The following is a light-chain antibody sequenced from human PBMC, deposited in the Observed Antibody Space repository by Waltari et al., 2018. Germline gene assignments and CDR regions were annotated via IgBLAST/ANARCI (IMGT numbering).Light chain of an antibody. J-gene: IGLJ3*02. CDR1: MSNIGNNP. CDR3: AARDDSLNVWV. Sequence: QSVLTQPPSASGTPGQRVIISCSGTMSNIGNNPVNWYQQLPGTAPKVLIYNHNPRPWWVPDRFSVSKSVPSASLAISGLQSDDEADYYCAARDDSLNVWVFGGGTKVTVL. CDR2: NHN. V-gene: IGLV1-44*01.